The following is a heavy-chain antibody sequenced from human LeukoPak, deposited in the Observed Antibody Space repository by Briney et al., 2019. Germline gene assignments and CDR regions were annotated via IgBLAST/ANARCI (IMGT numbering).Heavy chain of an antibody. CDR2: IYYSGST. D-gene: IGHD3-10*01. CDR3: ARDSEGADP. V-gene: IGHV4-61*01. Sequence: SETLSLTCTVSGGSVSSGSYYWSWIRQPPGKGLEWIGYIYYSGSTNYNPSLKSRVTISVDTSKNQFSLKLSSATAADTAVYYCARDSEGADPWGQGTLVTVSS. J-gene: IGHJ5*02. CDR1: GGSVSSGSYY.